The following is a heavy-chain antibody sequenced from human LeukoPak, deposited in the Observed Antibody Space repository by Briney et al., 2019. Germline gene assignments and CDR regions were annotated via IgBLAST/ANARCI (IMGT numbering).Heavy chain of an antibody. V-gene: IGHV4-30-4*01. CDR1: GGSISSGDYY. CDR2: IYYSGST. CDR3: ARTAYCGGDCLQFDY. D-gene: IGHD2-21*02. J-gene: IGHJ4*02. Sequence: SETLSLTCTVSGGSISSGDYYWSWIRQPPGKGLEWIGYIYYSGSTYYNPSLKSRVTISVDTSKNQFSLKLSSVTAADTAVYYCARTAYCGGDCLQFDYWGQGTLVTVSS.